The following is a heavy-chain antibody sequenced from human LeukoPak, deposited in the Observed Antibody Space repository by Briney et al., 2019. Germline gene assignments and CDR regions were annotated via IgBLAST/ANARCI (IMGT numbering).Heavy chain of an antibody. Sequence: SQTLSLTCAISGDSVSSNSVACHWIRQSPSRGLEWLGRTYYRTKWYNDYALSVKSRITINPDTSKNQFSLQLNSLTPKDTALYYCARSRLYCFDYWGQGTLVPVSS. CDR2: TYYRTKWYN. V-gene: IGHV6-1*01. CDR3: ARSRLYCFDY. D-gene: IGHD4/OR15-4a*01. J-gene: IGHJ4*02. CDR1: GDSVSSNSVA.